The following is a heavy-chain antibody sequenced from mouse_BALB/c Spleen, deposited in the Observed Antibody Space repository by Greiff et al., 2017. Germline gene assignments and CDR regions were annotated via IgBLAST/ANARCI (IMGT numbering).Heavy chain of an antibody. CDR1: GFTFSSYT. CDR3: ARHYRYAFAY. V-gene: IGHV5-12-2*01. D-gene: IGHD2-14*01. CDR2: ISNGGGST. Sequence: EVKLMESGGGLVQPGGSLKLSCAASGFTFSSYTMSWVRQTPEKRLEWVAYISNGGGSTYYPDTVKGRFTISRDNAKNTLYLQMSSLKSEDTAMYYCARHYRYAFAYWGQGTLVTVSA. J-gene: IGHJ3*01.